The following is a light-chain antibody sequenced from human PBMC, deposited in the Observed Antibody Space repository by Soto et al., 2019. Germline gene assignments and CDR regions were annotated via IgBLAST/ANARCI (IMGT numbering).Light chain of an antibody. CDR3: QQRSNWPRFT. CDR1: QSVSNY. J-gene: IGKJ2*01. CDR2: DAS. Sequence: EIVLTQSPATLSLSPGERATLSCRASQSVSNYLAWYQQKSGQAPRLLIYDASNRATGIPARFSGSGSGTDFTLTISSLEPEDFAVYYCQQRSNWPRFTFGQGTKVEIK. V-gene: IGKV3-11*01.